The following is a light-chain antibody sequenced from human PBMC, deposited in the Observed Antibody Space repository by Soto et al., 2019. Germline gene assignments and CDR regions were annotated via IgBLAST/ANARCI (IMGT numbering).Light chain of an antibody. CDR2: KAS. CDR1: QSISSW. Sequence: DIQMTQSPSTLSASVGDRVTITCRASQSISSWLAWYQQKPGKAPKLLIYKASSLESGVPSRFSGSASGTEFTLNISSLQPDDFGTYYCQQYTSYPLTFGGGTKVEIK. V-gene: IGKV1-5*03. CDR3: QQYTSYPLT. J-gene: IGKJ4*01.